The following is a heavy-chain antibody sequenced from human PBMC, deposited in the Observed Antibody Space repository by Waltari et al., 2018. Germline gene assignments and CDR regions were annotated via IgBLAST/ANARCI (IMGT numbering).Heavy chain of an antibody. Sequence: QVQLQESGPGLVRPSETLSLTCDVSGYFINTGFFWGWVRQPPGKGLGWIGNIYYDGTTYYNPSLSHRLMISLDTSKNQFSLRLNFVDVADTAVYYCARQTLGYCTSAACRRLETWGQGILVTVSS. CDR3: ARQTLGYCTSAACRRLET. J-gene: IGHJ5*02. CDR1: GYFINTGFF. V-gene: IGHV4-38-2*01. D-gene: IGHD2-2*03. CDR2: IYYDGTT.